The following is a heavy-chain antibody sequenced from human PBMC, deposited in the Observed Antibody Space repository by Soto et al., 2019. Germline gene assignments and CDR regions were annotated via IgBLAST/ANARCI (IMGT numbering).Heavy chain of an antibody. V-gene: IGHV3-11*01. CDR2: ISSGSSTI. D-gene: IGHD6-25*01. J-gene: IGHJ4*02. Sequence: LRLSCAAAGFRFNDYYMTWIRQAPGKGLEWVSYISSGSSTIYYARSVKGRFTISRDNAKNSLYLQMNSLRAEDTAVYYCATSSGALAASFPYYFDYWGQGTLVTVSS. CDR1: GFRFNDYY. CDR3: ATSSGALAASFPYYFDY.